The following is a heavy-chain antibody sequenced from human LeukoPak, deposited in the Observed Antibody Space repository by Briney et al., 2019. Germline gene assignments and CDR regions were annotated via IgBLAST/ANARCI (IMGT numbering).Heavy chain of an antibody. CDR2: IYYSGST. D-gene: IGHD2-2*01. CDR3: ARAVYCSSTSCPPGGWFDP. Sequence: SETLSLTCTVSGGSISSSSYYWGWIRQPPGKGLEWIGSIYYSGSTYYNPSLKSRVTISVDTSKNQFSLKLSSVTAADTAVYYCARAVYCSSTSCPPGGWFDPWGQGTLVTVSS. J-gene: IGHJ5*02. V-gene: IGHV4-39*07. CDR1: GGSISSSSYY.